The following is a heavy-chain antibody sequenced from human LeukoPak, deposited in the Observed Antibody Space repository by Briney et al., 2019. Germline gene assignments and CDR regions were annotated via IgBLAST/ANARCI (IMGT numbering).Heavy chain of an antibody. CDR1: GYTFTSYD. J-gene: IGHJ6*03. CDR3: ARAAARRPNDYYYYYMDV. V-gene: IGHV1-8*03. CDR2: MNPNSGNT. Sequence: AAVKVSCKASGYTFTSYDINWVRQATGQGLEWMGWMNPNSGNTGYAQKFQGRVTITRNTSISTAYMELSSLRSEDTAVYYCARAAARRPNDYYYYYMDVWGKGTTVTVSS. D-gene: IGHD6-6*01.